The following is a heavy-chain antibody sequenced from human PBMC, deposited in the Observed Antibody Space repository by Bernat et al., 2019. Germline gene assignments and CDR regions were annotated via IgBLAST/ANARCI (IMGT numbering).Heavy chain of an antibody. J-gene: IGHJ3*02. CDR2: IYSGGST. D-gene: IGHD3-22*01. CDR1: GCTVSSNY. CDR3: ARDPYHYDRSGPIPFDI. Sequence: EVQLVESGGGLVQPGGSLRLSCAASGCTVSSNYMSWVRQAPGKGLEWVSVIYSGGSTYYADTVKGRFTISRHNSKNTLYLQMNNLRAEETAVYYCARDPYHYDRSGPIPFDIWGQGTMVTVSS. V-gene: IGHV3-53*04.